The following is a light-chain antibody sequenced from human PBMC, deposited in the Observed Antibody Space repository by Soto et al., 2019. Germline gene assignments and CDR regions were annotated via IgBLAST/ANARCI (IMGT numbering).Light chain of an antibody. J-gene: IGKJ2*01. CDR2: DAS. CDR3: QQYSIYWNT. Sequence: DIQMTQSPSTLSPSVGDGVTITCRASQSISTWLAWYQQKPGKAPKLLIYDASTLESGVPSRFSGSGSGTEFTLTISSLQPDDFATYYCQQYSIYWNTFGQGTKLEIK. CDR1: QSISTW. V-gene: IGKV1-5*01.